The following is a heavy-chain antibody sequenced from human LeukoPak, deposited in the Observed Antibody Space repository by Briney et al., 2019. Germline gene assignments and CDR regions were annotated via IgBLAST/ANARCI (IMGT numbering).Heavy chain of an antibody. CDR1: GFTSTSYT. CDR3: AKDSAFGGEDS. J-gene: IGHJ4*02. CDR2: IHNGGGTT. Sequence: GGSLRLSCTPSGFTSTSYTMNSVRQTPRAGREWVSAIHNGGGTTSYADSVKGRFTISRDNSKNTLFLQMNSLRAEDTAVYYCAKDSAFGGEDSWGQGTLVTVSS. V-gene: IGHV3-23*01. D-gene: IGHD3-16*01.